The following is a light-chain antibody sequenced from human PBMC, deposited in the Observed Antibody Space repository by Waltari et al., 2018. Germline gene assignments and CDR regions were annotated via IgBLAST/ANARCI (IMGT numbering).Light chain of an antibody. Sequence: ELVLTQSPGTLSLSPGERATLSCRASQSVSSSYLAWYQQKPGQAPRLLIYGASNRAAGIPARFSGSGSGTEFTLTISSLQSEDFALYHCQQYSNWPPYSFGQGTKLEIK. V-gene: IGKV3-15*01. CDR2: GAS. J-gene: IGKJ2*03. CDR1: QSVSSSY. CDR3: QQYSNWPPYS.